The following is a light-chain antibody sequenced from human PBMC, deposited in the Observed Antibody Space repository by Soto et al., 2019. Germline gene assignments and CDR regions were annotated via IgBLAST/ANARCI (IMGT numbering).Light chain of an antibody. CDR2: KAS. V-gene: IGKV1-5*03. Sequence: DIQMTQSPSTLSASVGDRVTITCRASQSISTWLAWYQQKPGKAPKLLIYKASTLESGVPSRFSGSGSGTEFSLTISSLQPDDFATYYCQQYNSYPYTFGQGTKLEI. CDR3: QQYNSYPYT. CDR1: QSISTW. J-gene: IGKJ2*01.